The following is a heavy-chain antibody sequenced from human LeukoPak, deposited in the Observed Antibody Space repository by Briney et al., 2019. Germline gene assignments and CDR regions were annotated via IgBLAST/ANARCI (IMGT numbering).Heavy chain of an antibody. CDR2: IYTSGST. CDR3: ARDGYPYYYYYGMDV. J-gene: IGHJ6*02. V-gene: IGHV4-4*07. CDR1: GGSISSYY. Sequence: SETLSLTCTVSGGSISSYYWSWIRQPAGKGLEWIGRIYTSGSTNYNPSLKSRVTMSVDTSKNQFSLKLSSVTAADTAAYYCARDGYPYYYYYGMDVWGQGTTVTVSS. D-gene: IGHD5-18*01.